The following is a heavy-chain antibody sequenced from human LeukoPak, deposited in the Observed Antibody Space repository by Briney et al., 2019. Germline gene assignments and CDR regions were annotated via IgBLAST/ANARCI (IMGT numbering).Heavy chain of an antibody. CDR1: GYSISSGYY. CDR2: IYHSGST. V-gene: IGHV4-38-2*02. J-gene: IGHJ4*02. Sequence: SETLSLTCTVSGYSISSGYYWGWIRQPPGKGLEWIGSIYHSGSTYYNPSLKSRVTISVDTSKNQFSLKLSSVTAADTAVYYCARAVTAMGPFDYWGQGTLVTVSS. D-gene: IGHD5-18*01. CDR3: ARAVTAMGPFDY.